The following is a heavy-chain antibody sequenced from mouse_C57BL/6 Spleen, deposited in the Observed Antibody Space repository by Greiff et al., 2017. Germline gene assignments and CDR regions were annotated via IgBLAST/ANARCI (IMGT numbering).Heavy chain of an antibody. D-gene: IGHD2-5*01. V-gene: IGHV10-1*01. Sequence: EVQLVESGGGLVQPKGSLKLSCAASGFSFNTYAMNWVRQAPGKGLEWVARIRSKSNNYATYYADSVKDRFTISRDDSESMLYLQMNNLKTEDTAMYYCVRQGYYSNYGDYAMDYWGQGTSVTVSS. CDR1: GFSFNTYA. J-gene: IGHJ4*01. CDR3: VRQGYYSNYGDYAMDY. CDR2: IRSKSNNYAT.